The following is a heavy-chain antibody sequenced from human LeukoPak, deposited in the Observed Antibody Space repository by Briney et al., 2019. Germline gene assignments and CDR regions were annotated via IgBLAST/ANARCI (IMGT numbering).Heavy chain of an antibody. CDR1: GFTVSSNY. Sequence: PGGSLRLSCAASGFTVSSNYMSWVRQAPGKGLEWVSVIYSGGSTYYADSVKGRFTISRDNSKNTLYLQMNSLRAEDTAVYYCARDARDYGDYLNWFDPWGQGTLVTVSS. V-gene: IGHV3-66*01. CDR3: ARDARDYGDYLNWFDP. J-gene: IGHJ5*02. CDR2: IYSGGST. D-gene: IGHD4-17*01.